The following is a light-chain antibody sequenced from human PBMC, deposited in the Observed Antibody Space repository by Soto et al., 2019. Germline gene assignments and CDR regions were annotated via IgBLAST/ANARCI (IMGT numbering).Light chain of an antibody. CDR3: QVWDNYSDHVV. CDR2: HDS. V-gene: IGLV3-21*02. J-gene: IGLJ3*02. Sequence: SYELTQPPSVSVAPGQTARITWGENNIGSKRVHWYQQKPGQAPVVVVYHDSDRPSGIPERFSGSNSGNTATLTISAVDAGDEAAYFCQVWDNYSDHVVFGAGTKLTGL. CDR1: NIGSKR.